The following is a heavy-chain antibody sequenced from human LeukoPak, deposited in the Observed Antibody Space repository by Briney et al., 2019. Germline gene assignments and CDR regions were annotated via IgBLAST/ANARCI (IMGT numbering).Heavy chain of an antibody. Sequence: GGSLRLSCAASGLTVRTNYMSWVRAVLGEGLEWVSHIYSSGSTYYADSVKGRFTISRDHSKNTLYLQMSSLTAEDTAVYYCARTSLSGDGYKVGYFDSWGQGTLVTVSS. J-gene: IGHJ4*02. CDR2: IYSSGST. CDR3: ARTSLSGDGYKVGYFDS. D-gene: IGHD5-24*01. V-gene: IGHV3-53*01. CDR1: GLTVRTNY.